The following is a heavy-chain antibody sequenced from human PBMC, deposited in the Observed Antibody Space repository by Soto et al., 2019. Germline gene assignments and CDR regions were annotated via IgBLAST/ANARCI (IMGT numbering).Heavy chain of an antibody. CDR2: ISGSGGST. CDR1: GFTFSSYA. J-gene: IGHJ6*02. D-gene: IGHD5-12*01. CDR3: AAPTGGGEPTIPSTYYYYYGMDV. Sequence: GGSLRLSCAASGFTFSSYAMSWVRQAPGKGLEWVSAISGSGGSTYYADSVKGRFTISRDNSKNTLYLQMNSLRAEDTAVYYCAAPTGGGEPTIPSTYYYYYGMDVWGQGTTVTVSS. V-gene: IGHV3-23*01.